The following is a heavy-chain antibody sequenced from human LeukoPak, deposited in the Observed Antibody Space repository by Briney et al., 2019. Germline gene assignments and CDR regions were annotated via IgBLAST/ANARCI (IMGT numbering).Heavy chain of an antibody. CDR3: VRGSRVRIRITIFGVGYYMDV. CDR2: INHSGST. Sequence: SETLSLTCAVYGGSFSGYYWSWIRQPPGKGLEWLGEINHSGSTNYNPSLKSRVTISVDTSKNQFSLKLSSVTAADTAVYYCVRGSRVRIRITIFGVGYYMDVWGKGTTVTVSS. CDR1: GGSFSGYY. D-gene: IGHD3-3*01. V-gene: IGHV4-34*01. J-gene: IGHJ6*03.